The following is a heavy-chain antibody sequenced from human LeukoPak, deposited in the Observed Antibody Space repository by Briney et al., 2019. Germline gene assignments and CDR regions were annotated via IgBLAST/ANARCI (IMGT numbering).Heavy chain of an antibody. CDR3: AKYGLGYCSGGSCYFDY. V-gene: IGHV3-23*01. CDR1: RFTFSRYA. CDR2: ISGSGGST. Sequence: GGSLRLSCAASRFTFSRYAMNWVRQAPGKGLEWVSAISGSGGSTYYADSVKGRFTISRDNSKNTLFLQMNSLRAEDTAVYYCAKYGLGYCSGGSCYFDYWGQGTLVTVSS. J-gene: IGHJ4*02. D-gene: IGHD2-15*01.